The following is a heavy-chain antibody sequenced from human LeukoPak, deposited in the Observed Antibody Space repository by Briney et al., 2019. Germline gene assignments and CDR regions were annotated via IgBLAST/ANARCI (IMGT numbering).Heavy chain of an antibody. CDR3: ARGGPRPTTDNWFDP. D-gene: IGHD4-11*01. CDR2: IYYSGST. V-gene: IGHV4-31*03. Sequence: SQTQSLTCTVSGGSISSGGYYWSWIRQHPGKGLEWIGYIYYSGSTYYNPSLKSRVTISVDTSKNQFSLKLSSVTAADTAVYYCARGGPRPTTDNWFDPWGQGTLVTVSS. CDR1: GGSISSGGYY. J-gene: IGHJ5*02.